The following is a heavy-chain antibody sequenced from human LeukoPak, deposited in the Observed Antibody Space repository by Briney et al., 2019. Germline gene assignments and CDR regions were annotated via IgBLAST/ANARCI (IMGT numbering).Heavy chain of an antibody. CDR3: ARDRGDGYNWDY. Sequence: PSETLSLTCTVSGGSITNYYWTWIRQPPGKGLEWIGYIFYSGSTNYNPSLKSRVTISVDTSKNQFSLKVRSVTAADTAVYYCARDRGDGYNWDYWGQGTLVTVSS. CDR2: IFYSGST. V-gene: IGHV4-59*01. CDR1: GGSITNYY. D-gene: IGHD5-24*01. J-gene: IGHJ4*02.